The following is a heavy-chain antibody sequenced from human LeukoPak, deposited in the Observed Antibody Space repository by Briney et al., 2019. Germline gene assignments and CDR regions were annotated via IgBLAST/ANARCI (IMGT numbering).Heavy chain of an antibody. CDR1: GFIVSNNY. V-gene: IGHV3-53*01. Sequence: PGGPLRLSCAASGFIVSNNYMTWVRQAPGKGLEWVSIIYSSAYIYYSDSVKGRFTISRDNSKNTLYLQMNSLRAEDTAVYYCASQDVLHNGAHWVHLQHWGQGTLVTVSS. CDR2: IYSSAYI. CDR3: ASQDVLHNGAHWVHLQH. D-gene: IGHD2-8*01. J-gene: IGHJ1*01.